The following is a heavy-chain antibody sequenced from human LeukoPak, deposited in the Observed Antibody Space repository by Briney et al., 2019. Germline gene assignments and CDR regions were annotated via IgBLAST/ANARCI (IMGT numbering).Heavy chain of an antibody. V-gene: IGHV3-53*01. CDR1: GFIVSSNY. CDR2: IYTSGDT. J-gene: IGHJ4*02. D-gene: IGHD5-18*01. CDR3: AKDQGKDSGYSYGYFDY. Sequence: GGSLRLSCAASGFIVSSNYMSWVRQAPGKGLEWVSVIYTSGDTYYADSVKGRFTISRDNSKNTLYLQMNSLRAEDTAVYYCAKDQGKDSGYSYGYFDYWGQGTLVTVSS.